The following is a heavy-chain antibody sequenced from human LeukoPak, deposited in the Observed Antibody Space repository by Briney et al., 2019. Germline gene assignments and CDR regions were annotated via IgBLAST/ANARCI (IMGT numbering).Heavy chain of an antibody. Sequence: SETLSLTCTVSGGSISSYYWSWIRQPPGKGLEWIGYIYYSGSTNYNPSLKSRVTISVDTSKNQFSLELSSVTAADTAVYYCARVIYSYGTTYFDYWGQGTLVTVSS. CDR3: ARVIYSYGTTYFDY. CDR2: IYYSGST. J-gene: IGHJ4*02. V-gene: IGHV4-59*01. D-gene: IGHD5-18*01. CDR1: GGSISSYY.